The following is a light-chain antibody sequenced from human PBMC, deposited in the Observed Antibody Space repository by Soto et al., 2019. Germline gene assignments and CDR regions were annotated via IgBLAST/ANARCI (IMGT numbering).Light chain of an antibody. Sequence: QSALTRPASVSGSPGQSITISCTGTSSDVGGYNYVSWYQQHPGKAPKLTIYDVSNRPSGVSNRFSGSKSGNTASLTISGLQAEDEANYYCSSYTSSSTLVVFGTGTKVTVL. CDR3: SSYTSSSTLVV. V-gene: IGLV2-14*01. CDR2: DVS. CDR1: SSDVGGYNY. J-gene: IGLJ1*01.